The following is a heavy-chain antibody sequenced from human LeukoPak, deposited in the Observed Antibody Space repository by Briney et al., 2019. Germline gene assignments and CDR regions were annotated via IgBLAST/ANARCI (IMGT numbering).Heavy chain of an antibody. D-gene: IGHD6-25*01. CDR3: ARVGSAAATADY. CDR1: GYTFTTYY. Sequence: ASVKVSCKASGYTFTTYYMHWMRQAPGQGPEWMGIFNPRGGSTDYSQKFQGRITMTSDTSTSTVYMELSSLRSDDTAVYFCARVGSAAATADYWGHGTLVTVSS. CDR2: FNPRGGST. J-gene: IGHJ4*01. V-gene: IGHV1-46*01.